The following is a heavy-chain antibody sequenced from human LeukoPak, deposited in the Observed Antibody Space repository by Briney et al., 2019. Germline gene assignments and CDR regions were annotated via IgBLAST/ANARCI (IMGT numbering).Heavy chain of an antibody. V-gene: IGHV1-2*06. CDR1: GYTFTCYY. Sequence: ASVKVSCKASGYTFTCYYMHWVRQAPGQGLEWMGRINPNSGGTNYAQKFQGRVTMTRDTSISTAYMELSRLRSDDTAVYYCALNWYYDILTGYLEDCGQGTLVTVYS. CDR2: INPNSGGT. D-gene: IGHD3-9*01. J-gene: IGHJ4*02. CDR3: ALNWYYDILTGYLED.